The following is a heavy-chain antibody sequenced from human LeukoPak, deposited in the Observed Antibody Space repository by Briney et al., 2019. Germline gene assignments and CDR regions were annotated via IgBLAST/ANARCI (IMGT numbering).Heavy chain of an antibody. J-gene: IGHJ4*02. Sequence: ASVKVSCKASGYTFTGYYMHRVRQAPGQGLEWMGWINPNSGGTNYAQKFQGRVTMTRDTSISTAYMELSRLTSDDTAVYYCARGVVVVPAAMVNYYDSSGYGNDYWGQGTLVTVSS. CDR2: INPNSGGT. CDR1: GYTFTGYY. V-gene: IGHV1-2*02. D-gene: IGHD2-2*01. CDR3: ARGVVVVPAAMVNYYDSSGYGNDY.